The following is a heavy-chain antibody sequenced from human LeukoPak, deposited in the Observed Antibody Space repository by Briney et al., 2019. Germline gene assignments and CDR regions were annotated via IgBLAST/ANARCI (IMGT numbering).Heavy chain of an antibody. D-gene: IGHD5-18*01. CDR2: ISHDGSNK. Sequence: GGSLRLSCAASGFTFSSYAMHWVRQAPGKGLEWVAGISHDGSNKYYAGSVQGRFTISRDNSENTLYLQMNSLRAEDTAVYYCVKLTGGYSYGYVPFDYWGQGTLVTVSS. J-gene: IGHJ4*02. CDR3: VKLTGGYSYGYVPFDY. V-gene: IGHV3-30*04. CDR1: GFTFSSYA.